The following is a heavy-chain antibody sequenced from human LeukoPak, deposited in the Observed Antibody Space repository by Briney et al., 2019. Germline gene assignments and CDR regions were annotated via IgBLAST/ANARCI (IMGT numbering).Heavy chain of an antibody. Sequence: GGSLRLSCAASGFTFSSYAMSWVRQAPGKGLEWVSAISGSGGSTYYADSVKGRFTISRDNSENTLYLQMNSLRAEDTAVYYCAKHRADFWSAYSYWGQGTLVTVSS. D-gene: IGHD3-3*01. CDR3: AKHRADFWSAYSY. CDR2: ISGSGGST. CDR1: GFTFSSYA. V-gene: IGHV3-23*01. J-gene: IGHJ4*02.